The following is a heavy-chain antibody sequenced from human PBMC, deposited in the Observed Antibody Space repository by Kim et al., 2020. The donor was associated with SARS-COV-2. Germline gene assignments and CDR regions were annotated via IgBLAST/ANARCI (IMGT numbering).Heavy chain of an antibody. J-gene: IGHJ4*02. V-gene: IGHV1-46*01. CDR3: ARVSTSDGYNYFDY. Sequence: AQKFQGRVTMTRDTSTSTVYMELSSMRSEDTAVYYCARVSTSDGYNYFDYWGQGTLVTVSS. D-gene: IGHD5-12*01.